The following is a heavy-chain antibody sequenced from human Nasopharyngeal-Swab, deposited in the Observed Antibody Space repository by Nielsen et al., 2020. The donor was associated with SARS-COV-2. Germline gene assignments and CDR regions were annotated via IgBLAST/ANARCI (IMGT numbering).Heavy chain of an antibody. J-gene: IGHJ6*03. CDR1: GFTFSSYD. V-gene: IGHV3-13*01. CDR2: IGTEGDT. CDR3: ARARGINLGLGVVGDMDV. Sequence: GGSLRLSCEPSGFTFSSYDMRWVGQVPGKGLEWVSSIGTEGDTHYPDSVKGRFTISRENAKSSLYLQMNIVRAEDTGVYYCARARGINLGLGVVGDMDVWGKGTTVTASS. D-gene: IGHD3-3*01.